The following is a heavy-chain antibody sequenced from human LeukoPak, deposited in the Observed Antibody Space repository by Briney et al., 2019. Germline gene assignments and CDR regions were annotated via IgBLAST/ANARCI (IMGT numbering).Heavy chain of an antibody. CDR3: ARGYGRRSGGPRGAFDI. CDR1: DGSFSGSY. J-gene: IGHJ3*02. Sequence: SETLSLTCAVYDGSFSGSYWSWIRQPPGKGLEWIGEINHSGSTNYNPSLKSRVTISVDTSKNQFSLKFNPVTAADTAVYYCARGYGRRSGGPRGAFDIWGQGTMVTVSS. V-gene: IGHV4-34*01. D-gene: IGHD2-15*01. CDR2: INHSGST.